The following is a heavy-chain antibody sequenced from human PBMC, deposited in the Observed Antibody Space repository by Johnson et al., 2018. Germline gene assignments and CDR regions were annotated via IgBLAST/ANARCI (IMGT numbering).Heavy chain of an antibody. Sequence: EVQLLESGGGLVKPGGSXRLSCAASGFTFSDYSMNWVRQAPGKGLEWVSSITSTSSSIYYSDSLKGRFTISRDNTNNSLFLQMNSLRAEDTAVYYCARAQITLRPYVFDIWGQGTVVTVSS. D-gene: IGHD3-22*01. CDR3: ARAQITLRPYVFDI. J-gene: IGHJ3*02. CDR2: ITSTSSSI. CDR1: GFTFSDYS. V-gene: IGHV3-21*01.